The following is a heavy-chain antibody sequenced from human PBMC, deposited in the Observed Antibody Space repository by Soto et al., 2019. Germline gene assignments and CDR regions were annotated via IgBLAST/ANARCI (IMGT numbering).Heavy chain of an antibody. J-gene: IGHJ4*02. Sequence: EVQLLESGGGLVQPGGSLRLSCAASGFTFSSYAMSWVRQAPGKGLEWVSAISGSGGSTYYADSVKCPFTISRDNSYNLLYFQMNSRRAEDTAVYFCAKKWRQLWFDYWGQRTLVTVSS. D-gene: IGHD5-18*01. CDR2: ISGSGGST. CDR1: GFTFSSYA. CDR3: AKKWRQLWFDY. V-gene: IGHV3-23*01.